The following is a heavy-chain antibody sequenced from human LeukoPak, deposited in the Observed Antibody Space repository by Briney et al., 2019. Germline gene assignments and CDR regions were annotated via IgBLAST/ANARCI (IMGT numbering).Heavy chain of an antibody. J-gene: IGHJ4*02. V-gene: IGHV4-59*01. CDR3: ARAVISFGGVIAKGFDC. CDR1: GGSISTCH. Sequence: SETLSLTCTVSGGSISTCHWSWIRQPPGKGPEWIGYIYFSGSTDYSPSLKSRVTMSVDTSMNQFSLNLSSVTAADTAIYYCARAVISFGGVIAKGFDCWGQGTLVTVSS. CDR2: IYFSGST. D-gene: IGHD3-16*02.